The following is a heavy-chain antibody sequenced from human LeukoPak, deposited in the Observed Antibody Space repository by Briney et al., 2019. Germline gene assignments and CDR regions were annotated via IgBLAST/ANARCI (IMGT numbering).Heavy chain of an antibody. J-gene: IGHJ4*02. CDR3: TRTVNAASDF. CDR1: GFMFGDYW. Sequence: GGSLRLSCVASGFMFGDYWMRWVRQAPGKGLEWVASINQNEVVKYYVDSVKGRFTISRDNAKTSLFLQMNSLRIDDTAMYYCTRTVNAASDFWGQGTLVTVSS. CDR2: INQNEVVK. D-gene: IGHD2-15*01. V-gene: IGHV3-7*03.